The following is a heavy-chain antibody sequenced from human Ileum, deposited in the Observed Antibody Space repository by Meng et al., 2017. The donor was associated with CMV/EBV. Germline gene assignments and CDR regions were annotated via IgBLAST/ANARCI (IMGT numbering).Heavy chain of an antibody. CDR1: GASISSGDYY. J-gene: IGHJ5*02. D-gene: IGHD6-13*01. CDR2: IFFSGNT. CDR3: ARFRIAALGNLFDP. Sequence: QVQLQESGPGLVKPSQTLSLSCTVSGASISSGDYYWSWIRQPPGKGLEWIGYIFFSGNTYYNPSLNSRVIISIDTPRNQFSLKVDSVTAADTAVYYCARFRIAALGNLFDPWGHGTLVTVSS. V-gene: IGHV4-30-4*08.